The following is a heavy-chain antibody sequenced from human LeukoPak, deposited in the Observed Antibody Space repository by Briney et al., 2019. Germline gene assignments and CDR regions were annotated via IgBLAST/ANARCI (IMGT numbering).Heavy chain of an antibody. D-gene: IGHD6-19*01. V-gene: IGHV4-59*01. Sequence: SETLSLTCTVSGGSINNYYWKWIRQPPGRGLEWIASISYSGNTNYSPSLQSRVTMSLDTSKNQFSLRLRSVTAADTAVYYCARAGSSGWYGESWGRGILVTVSS. CDR1: GGSINNYY. J-gene: IGHJ5*02. CDR3: ARAGSSGWYGES. CDR2: ISYSGNT.